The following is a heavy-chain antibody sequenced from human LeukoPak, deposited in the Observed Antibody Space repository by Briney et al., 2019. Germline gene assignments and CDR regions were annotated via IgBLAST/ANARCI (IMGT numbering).Heavy chain of an antibody. J-gene: IGHJ4*02. CDR1: GGSISSYC. CDR2: IYYSGST. Sequence: SETLSLTCTVSGGSISSYCWSWIRQPPGKGLEWIGYIYYSGSTNYNPSLKSRVTISVDTSKNQFSLKPSSVTAADTAVYYCARHGTLGWEPDYWGQGTLVTVSS. D-gene: IGHD1-26*01. CDR3: ARHGTLGWEPDY. V-gene: IGHV4-59*08.